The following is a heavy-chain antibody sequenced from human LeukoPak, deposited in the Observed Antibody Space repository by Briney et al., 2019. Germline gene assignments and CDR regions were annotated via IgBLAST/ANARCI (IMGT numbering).Heavy chain of an antibody. CDR3: ARGGPEWPLDY. CDR1: GFTFSSYW. J-gene: IGHJ4*02. Sequence: GGSLRLSCAASGFTFSSYWMKWVRQAPGKGLEWVANINQDGSDKYYVDSVKGRSTISRDNAKNSLYLQMNSLRVEDTAVYYCARGGPEWPLDYWGQGTLVTVSS. CDR2: INQDGSDK. V-gene: IGHV3-7*02. D-gene: IGHD3-16*01.